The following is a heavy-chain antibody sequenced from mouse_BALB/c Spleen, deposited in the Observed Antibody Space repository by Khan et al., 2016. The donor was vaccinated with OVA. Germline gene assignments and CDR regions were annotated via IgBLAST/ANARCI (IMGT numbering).Heavy chain of an antibody. CDR1: GYSITSDYA. J-gene: IGHJ3*01. CDR3: ARKDYYDYDTFPY. D-gene: IGHD2-4*01. V-gene: IGHV3-2*02. CDR2: INYSGKT. Sequence: EVQLQESGPGLVKPSQSLSLTCTVTGYSITSDYAWNWIRQFPGNQLEWMGYINYSGKTRFNPSLKSRTSITLDTSKNQFFLQLNSVTTEDTASYYCARKDYYDYDTFPYWGQGTLVTVSA.